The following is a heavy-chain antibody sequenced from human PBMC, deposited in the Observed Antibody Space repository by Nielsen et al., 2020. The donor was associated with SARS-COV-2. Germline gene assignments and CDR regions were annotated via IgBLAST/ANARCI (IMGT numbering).Heavy chain of an antibody. V-gene: IGHV4-34*01. CDR2: INHSGST. CDR1: GGSFSGYY. CDR3: ARESQSSGWYGY. J-gene: IGHJ4*02. Sequence: SETLSLTCAVYGGSFSGYYWSWIRQPPGKGLEWIGEINHSGSTNYNPSLKSRVTISVDTSKNQFSLKLSPVTAADTAVYYCARESQSSGWYGYWGQGTLVTVSS. D-gene: IGHD6-19*01.